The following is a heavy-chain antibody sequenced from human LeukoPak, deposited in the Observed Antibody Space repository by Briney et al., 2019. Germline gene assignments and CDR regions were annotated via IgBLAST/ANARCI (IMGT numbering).Heavy chain of an antibody. CDR2: IIPILDQT. Sequence: SVKVSCKASGGTFSDYAISWVRQASGQGLEWMGRIIPILDQTNYAQKFQGRVTFTADKSTTTVYMELSSLRSEDTAMYYCAPSGYDYDWFDPWGQGTLVTVSS. CDR3: APSGYDYDWFDP. V-gene: IGHV1-69*04. CDR1: GGTFSDYA. J-gene: IGHJ5*02. D-gene: IGHD5-12*01.